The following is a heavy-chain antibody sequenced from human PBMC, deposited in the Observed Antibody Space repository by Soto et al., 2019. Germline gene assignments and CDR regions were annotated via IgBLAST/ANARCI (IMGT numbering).Heavy chain of an antibody. D-gene: IGHD3-3*01. V-gene: IGHV5-51*01. CDR2: IYPDDSDT. CDR3: ARRFDFWSGSGSWLYGLDV. J-gene: IGHJ6*01. CDR1: EYSFTNYW. Sequence: GESLKISCKASEYSFTNYWIVWVRQVPGQGLEWMGMIYPDDSDTTYSPSFQGQVTISADKSMTTAYLQWNTLKASDTAMYYCARRFDFWSGSGSWLYGLDVWGQGTTVTVSS.